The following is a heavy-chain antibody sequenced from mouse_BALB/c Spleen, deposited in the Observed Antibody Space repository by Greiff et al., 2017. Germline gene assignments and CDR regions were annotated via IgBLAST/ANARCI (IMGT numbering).Heavy chain of an antibody. D-gene: IGHD2-1*01. V-gene: IGHV10-1*02. CDR1: GFTFNTYA. CDR2: IRSKSNNYAT. Sequence: EVHLVESGGGLVQPKGSLKLSCAASGFTFNTYAMNWVRQAPGKGLEWVARIRSKSNNYATYYADSVKDRFTISRDDSQSMLYLQMNNLKTEDTAMYYCVRGNYLYYYAMDYWGQGTSVTVSS. CDR3: VRGNYLYYYAMDY. J-gene: IGHJ4*01.